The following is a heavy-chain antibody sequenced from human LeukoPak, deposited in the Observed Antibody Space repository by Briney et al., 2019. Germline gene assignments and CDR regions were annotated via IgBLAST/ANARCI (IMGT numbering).Heavy chain of an antibody. CDR2: ISSSGSTI. J-gene: IGHJ6*03. CDR3: ARGAYDILTGYYTYYMDV. Sequence: GGSLRLSCAASGFTFSSYAMNWVRQAPGKGLEWVSYISSSGSTIYYADSVKGRFTISRDNAKNSLYLQMNSLRAEDTAVYYCARGAYDILTGYYTYYMDVWGKGTTVTISS. CDR1: GFTFSSYA. D-gene: IGHD3-9*01. V-gene: IGHV3-48*03.